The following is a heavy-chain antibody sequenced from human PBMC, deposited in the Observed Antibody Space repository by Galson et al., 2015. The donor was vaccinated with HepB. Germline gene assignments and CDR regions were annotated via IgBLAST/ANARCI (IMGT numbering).Heavy chain of an antibody. V-gene: IGHV7-4-1*02. CDR3: ARDFGSLYYDSSGYYEAWVY. CDR2: INTNTGNP. D-gene: IGHD3-22*01. J-gene: IGHJ4*02. Sequence: SVKVSCKASGYTFTSCAMNWVRQAPGQGLEWMGWINTNTGNPTYAQGFTGRFVFSLDTSVSTAYLQISSPKAEDTAVYYCARDFGSLYYDSSGYYEAWVYWGQGTLVTVSS. CDR1: GYTFTSCA.